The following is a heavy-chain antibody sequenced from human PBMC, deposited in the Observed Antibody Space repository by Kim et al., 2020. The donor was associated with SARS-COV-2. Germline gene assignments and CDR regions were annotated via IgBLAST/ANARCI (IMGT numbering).Heavy chain of an antibody. V-gene: IGHV3-7*01. CDR3: ASRCSSTSCHNDGVDY. CDR1: GFTFSSYW. D-gene: IGHD2-2*01. J-gene: IGHJ4*02. CDR2: IKQDGSEK. Sequence: GGSLRLSCAASGFTFSSYWMSWVRQAPGKGLEWVANIKQDGSEKYYVDSVKGRFTISRDNAKNSLYLQMNSLRAEDTAVYYCASRCSSTSCHNDGVDYWGQGTLVTVSS.